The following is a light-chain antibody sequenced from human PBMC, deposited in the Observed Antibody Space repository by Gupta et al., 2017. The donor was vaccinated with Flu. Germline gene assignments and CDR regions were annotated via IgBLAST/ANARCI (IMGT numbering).Light chain of an antibody. Sequence: GQTARITCSGDALPDQYAFWYQQRPGQAPLLLIYNDSERPSGITERFSGSSSGNTVTLTISGVQAEDEADYYCQSEGNSGSHVVFGGGTKLTVL. CDR2: NDS. CDR1: ALPDQY. CDR3: QSEGNSGSHVV. V-gene: IGLV3-25*03. J-gene: IGLJ2*01.